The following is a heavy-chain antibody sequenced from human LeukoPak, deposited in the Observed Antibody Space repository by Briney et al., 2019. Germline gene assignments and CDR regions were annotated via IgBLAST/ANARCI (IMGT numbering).Heavy chain of an antibody. CDR2: ISSSGSTI. D-gene: IGHD6-13*01. CDR3: ARDDEIAAAGEYYYYYGMDV. CDR1: GFTFSSYE. J-gene: IGHJ6*02. V-gene: IGHV3-48*03. Sequence: GGSLRLSCAASGFTFSSYEMNWVRQAPGKGLEWVSYISSSGSTIYYADSVKGRFTISRDNAKNSLYLQMNSLRAEDTAVYYCARDDEIAAAGEYYYYYGMDVWGQGTTVTVSS.